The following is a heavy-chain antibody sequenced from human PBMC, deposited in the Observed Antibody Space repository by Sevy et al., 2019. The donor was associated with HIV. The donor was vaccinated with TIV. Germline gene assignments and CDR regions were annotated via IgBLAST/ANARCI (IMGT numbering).Heavy chain of an antibody. CDR3: AGFEYGDYTNLFDP. CDR2: IYYSGSS. Sequence: SETRSLTCTVSGGSISSSSYYWGWIRQPPGKGLEWIGNIYYSGSSYYNPSLNSRVTISVVTSKNQFSLKLTSVTAADTAVYYCAGFEYGDYTNLFDPWGQGTLVTVSS. CDR1: GGSISSSSYY. D-gene: IGHD4-17*01. J-gene: IGHJ5*02. V-gene: IGHV4-39*01.